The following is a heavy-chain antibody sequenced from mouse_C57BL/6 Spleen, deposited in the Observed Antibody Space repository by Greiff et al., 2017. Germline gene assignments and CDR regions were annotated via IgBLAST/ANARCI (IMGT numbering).Heavy chain of an antibody. Sequence: DVKLVESGGGLVKPGGSLKLSCAASGFTFSSYTMSWVRQTPEKRLEWVATISGGGGNTYYPDSVKGRFTISRDNAKNTLYLQMSSLTSEDTAIYYCARHDTTVVPFDYWGQGTTLTVSS. CDR2: ISGGGGNT. V-gene: IGHV5-9*04. CDR3: ARHDTTVVPFDY. D-gene: IGHD1-1*01. J-gene: IGHJ2*01. CDR1: GFTFSSYT.